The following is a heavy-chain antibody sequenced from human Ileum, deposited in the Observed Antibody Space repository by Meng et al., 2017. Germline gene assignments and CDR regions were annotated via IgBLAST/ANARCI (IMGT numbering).Heavy chain of an antibody. CDR1: GGSVSRAGYQ. J-gene: IGHJ4*02. CDR3: ARDHMGSLDY. D-gene: IGHD1-26*01. CDR2: AST. Sequence: GQLQELGPGLVRPSETLSLICTVSGGSVSRAGYQWGWIRQPPGKGLEWIGYASTNYNPSLKSRVTISLDTSRNQFSLSLSSVTAADTAVYYCARDHMGSLDYWGQGILVTVSS. V-gene: IGHV4-61*08.